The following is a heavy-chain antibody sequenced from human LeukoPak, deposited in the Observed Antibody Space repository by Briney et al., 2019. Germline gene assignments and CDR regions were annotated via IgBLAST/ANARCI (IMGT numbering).Heavy chain of an antibody. Sequence: PGGSLRLSCAASGFTFDDYAMHWVRQAPGKGLEWVSGISWNSGSIGYADSVKGRFTISRDNAKNSLYLQMNSLRAEDTALYYCAKDKKGYYGSGSYLTFWGQGPLVTVPS. D-gene: IGHD3-10*01. CDR3: AKDKKGYYGSGSYLTF. CDR1: GFTFDDYA. V-gene: IGHV3-9*01. J-gene: IGHJ4*02. CDR2: ISWNSGSI.